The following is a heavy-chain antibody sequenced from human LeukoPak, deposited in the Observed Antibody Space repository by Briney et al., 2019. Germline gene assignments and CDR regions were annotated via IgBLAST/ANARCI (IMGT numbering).Heavy chain of an antibody. J-gene: IGHJ4*02. Sequence: ASVKVSRKASGYTFTSYYMHWVRQAPGQGLEWTGIINPSGGSTSYAQKFQGRVTMTGDMSTSTVYMELSSLRSEDTAVYYCARGALLWFGAKMEYYFDYWGQGTPLTVSS. CDR2: INPSGGST. V-gene: IGHV1-46*01. D-gene: IGHD3-10*01. CDR1: GYTFTSYY. CDR3: ARGALLWFGAKMEYYFDY.